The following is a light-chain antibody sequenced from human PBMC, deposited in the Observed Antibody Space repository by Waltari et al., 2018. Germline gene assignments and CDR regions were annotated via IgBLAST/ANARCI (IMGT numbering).Light chain of an antibody. Sequence: QSALTQPASVPGSPGQSITISCTGTSSDVGNYKRVYWYQQHPGKAPKLTIYAVSKRPSGVSDRFSGSKSGDMASLTISGLQPEDEAEYFCSSYAGSSKGVFGGGTKVTVL. CDR1: SSDVGNYKR. V-gene: IGLV2-23*02. CDR3: SSYAGSSKGV. J-gene: IGLJ2*01. CDR2: AVS.